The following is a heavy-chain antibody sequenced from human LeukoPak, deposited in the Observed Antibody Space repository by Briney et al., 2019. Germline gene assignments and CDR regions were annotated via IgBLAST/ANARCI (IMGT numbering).Heavy chain of an antibody. Sequence: ASVKVSCKASGYTFTRYYLHWVRQAPGQGLERMGIINPSAGNTNYAQKLQGRLTLTMDTSSSTVYMDLSSLRFEDTAIYSCVRDWNWGSADAFDMWGQGTMVTVSS. CDR3: VRDWNWGSADAFDM. J-gene: IGHJ3*02. V-gene: IGHV1-46*04. D-gene: IGHD7-27*01. CDR1: GYTFTRYY. CDR2: INPSAGNT.